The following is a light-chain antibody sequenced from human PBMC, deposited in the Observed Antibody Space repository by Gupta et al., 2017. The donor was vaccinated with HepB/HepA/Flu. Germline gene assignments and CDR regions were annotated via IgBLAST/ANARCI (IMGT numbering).Light chain of an antibody. V-gene: IGKV1-6*01. J-gene: IGKJ4*01. CDR2: TAS. CDR3: LQDYSYPLT. CDR1: QGIGTD. Sequence: AIQLPKSPSSLSASVGDRVTITCRASQGIGTDLGWYQQKPGKAPQLLIYTASRSHSGVPSRFSGSGSGRDFTLTINNLEPEDFATYYCLQDYSYPLTFGGGTKVDIK.